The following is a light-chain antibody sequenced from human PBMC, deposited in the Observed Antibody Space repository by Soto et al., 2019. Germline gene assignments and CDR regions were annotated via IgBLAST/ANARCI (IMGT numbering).Light chain of an antibody. CDR2: AAS. CDR1: QSISSY. CDR3: QQSYSTPLT. Sequence: IQLTQSPSSLSASGGDGVTITCRASQSISSYLNWYQQKPGKAPKLLIYAASSLQSGVPSRFSDSGSGTDFTLTISSLQPEDFATYYCQQSYSTPLTFGGGTKVDIK. J-gene: IGKJ4*01. V-gene: IGKV1-39*01.